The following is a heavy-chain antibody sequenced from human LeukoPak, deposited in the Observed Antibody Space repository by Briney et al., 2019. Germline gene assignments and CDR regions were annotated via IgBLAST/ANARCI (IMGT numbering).Heavy chain of an antibody. D-gene: IGHD6-6*01. CDR3: ARFEIYRSSAGLS. CDR2: IRGSSSYV. J-gene: IGHJ3*01. Sequence: KPGGSLRLSCAASGFTFSDYSMNWVRQASGKGLEGISSIRGSSSYVYYADSVKGRFTIFRDNTKNSVSLQMNSLRAEDTAVYYCARFEIYRSSAGLSWGQGTMVTVSS. CDR1: GFTFSDYS. V-gene: IGHV3-21*01.